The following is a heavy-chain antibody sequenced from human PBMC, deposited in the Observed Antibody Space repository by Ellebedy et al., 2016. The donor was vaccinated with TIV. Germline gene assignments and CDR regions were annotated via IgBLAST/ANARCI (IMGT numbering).Heavy chain of an antibody. J-gene: IGHJ3*02. Sequence: GGSLRLXXAASGFSLSSHWMHWVRQAPGEGLMWVSRINSDGGSTIYADSVKGRFTISRDNAKNTLYLQMNSLRAEDTAVYYCASGFTHYGAFDIWGQGTMVTVSS. CDR2: INSDGGST. CDR3: ASGFTHYGAFDI. V-gene: IGHV3-74*01. CDR1: GFSLSSHW. D-gene: IGHD3-16*01.